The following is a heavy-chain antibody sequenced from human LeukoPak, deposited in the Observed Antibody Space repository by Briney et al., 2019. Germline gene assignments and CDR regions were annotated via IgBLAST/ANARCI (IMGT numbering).Heavy chain of an antibody. CDR2: INPNSGDT. CDR1: GGTFSSYA. Sequence: VASVKVSCKASGGTFSSYAISWVRQAPGQGLEWMGWINPNSGDTNYAQKFQGRVTMTRDTSISTAYMELSRVRSDDTAVCYCAPGREPEYGSSSDRTFDYWGQGPLVPVSS. D-gene: IGHD6-6*01. J-gene: IGHJ4*02. CDR3: APGREPEYGSSSDRTFDY. V-gene: IGHV1-2*02.